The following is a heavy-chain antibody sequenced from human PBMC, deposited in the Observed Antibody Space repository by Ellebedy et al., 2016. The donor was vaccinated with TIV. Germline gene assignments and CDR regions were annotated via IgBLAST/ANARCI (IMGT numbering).Heavy chain of an antibody. CDR3: AREGDTAMVHGMDV. CDR1: GFTFSDYY. CDR2: ISSSGSTI. Sequence: GESLKISCAASGFTFSDYYMSWIRQAPGKGLEWVSYISSSGSTIYYADSVKGRFTISRDNAKNSLYLQMNSLRAEDTAVYYCAREGDTAMVHGMDVWGQGITVTVSS. V-gene: IGHV3-11*01. D-gene: IGHD5-18*01. J-gene: IGHJ6*02.